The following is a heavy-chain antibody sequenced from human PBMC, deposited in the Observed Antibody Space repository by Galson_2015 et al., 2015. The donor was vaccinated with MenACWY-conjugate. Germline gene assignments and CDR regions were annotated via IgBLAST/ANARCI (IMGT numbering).Heavy chain of an antibody. CDR2: IHQGGSRA. CDR3: VRDGDSGDNDGMAA. D-gene: IGHD4-17*01. CDR1: GFRFTDYW. Sequence: SLRLSCAASGFRFTDYWMTWVRQAPGKGLDWVANIHQGGSRAYYADSVKGRFTISRDNAKNSVFLQMSSLRPEDSAVYYCVRDGDSGDNDGMAAWAQGTSVTGSS. J-gene: IGHJ6*02. V-gene: IGHV3-7*03.